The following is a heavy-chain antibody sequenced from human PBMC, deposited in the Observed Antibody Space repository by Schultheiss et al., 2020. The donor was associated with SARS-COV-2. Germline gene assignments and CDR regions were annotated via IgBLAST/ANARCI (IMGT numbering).Heavy chain of an antibody. Sequence: ASVKVSCKASGYTFTSYGISWVRQAPGQGLGWMGWISAYNGNTNYAQKLQVRVTMTTDTSTSTAYMELRSLRSDDTAVYYCARLSYYYYGMDVWGQGTTVTVSS. CDR3: ARLSYYYYGMDV. CDR2: ISAYNGNT. J-gene: IGHJ6*02. CDR1: GYTFTSYG. V-gene: IGHV1-18*01.